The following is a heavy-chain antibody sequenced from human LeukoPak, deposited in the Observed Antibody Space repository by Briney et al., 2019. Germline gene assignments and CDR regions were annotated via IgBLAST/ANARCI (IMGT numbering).Heavy chain of an antibody. J-gene: IGHJ4*02. CDR3: ARDFYNSGDY. D-gene: IGHD3-22*01. CDR2: INPNSGGT. V-gene: IGHV1-2*06. Sequence: ASVKVSCKASGGTFSSYAISWVRQAPGQGLEWMGRINPNSGGTNYAQKFQGRVAMTRDTSISTAYMELSRLRSDDTAVYHCARDFYNSGDYWGQGTLVTVSS. CDR1: GGTFSSYA.